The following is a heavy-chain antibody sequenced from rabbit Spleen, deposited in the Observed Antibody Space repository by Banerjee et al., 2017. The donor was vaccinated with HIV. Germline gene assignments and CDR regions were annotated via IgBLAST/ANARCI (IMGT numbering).Heavy chain of an antibody. V-gene: IGHV1S40*01. CDR3: ARDRVGGSITYPEWLDL. J-gene: IGHJ5*01. CDR1: GFSFSSNYD. D-gene: IGHD4-2*01. CDR2: IYTGSGST. Sequence: QSLEESGGDLVKPGASLTLTCTASGFSFSSNYDMCWVRQAPGKGLEWIGCIYTGSGSTHFANWAKGRFTISKPSSTTVTLQMTCLTAADTATYFCARDRVGGSITYPEWLDLWGPGTLVTVS.